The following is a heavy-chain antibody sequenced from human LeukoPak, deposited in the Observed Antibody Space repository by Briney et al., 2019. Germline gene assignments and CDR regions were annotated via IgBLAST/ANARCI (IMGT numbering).Heavy chain of an antibody. CDR1: GGSVSSGSYY. CDR2: IYYSGST. J-gene: IGHJ4*02. Sequence: SETLSLTCTVSGGSVSSGSYYWSWIRQPPGKGLEWIGYIYYSGSTNYNPSLKSRVTISVDTSKNQFSLKLSSVTAADTAVYSCARDPYGSGTGFDYWGQGTLVTVSS. V-gene: IGHV4-61*01. D-gene: IGHD3-10*01. CDR3: ARDPYGSGTGFDY.